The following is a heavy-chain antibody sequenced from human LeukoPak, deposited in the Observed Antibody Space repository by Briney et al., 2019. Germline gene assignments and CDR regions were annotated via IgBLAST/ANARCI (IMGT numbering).Heavy chain of an antibody. CDR3: ARGGDSSGYYYYYYYMDV. J-gene: IGHJ6*03. V-gene: IGHV4-39*07. Sequence: SETLSLTCTVSGGSISSSSYYWGWIRQPPGKGLEWIGSIYYSGSTYYNPSLKSRVTISVDTSKNQFSLKLSSVTAADTAVYYCARGGDSSGYYYYYYYMDVWGKGTTVTVSS. CDR2: IYYSGST. D-gene: IGHD3-22*01. CDR1: GGSISSSSYY.